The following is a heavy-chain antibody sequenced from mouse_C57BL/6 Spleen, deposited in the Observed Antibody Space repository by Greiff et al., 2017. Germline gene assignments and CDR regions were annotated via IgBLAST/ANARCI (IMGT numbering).Heavy chain of an antibody. V-gene: IGHV1-69*01. D-gene: IGHD4-1*01. J-gene: IGHJ2*01. CDR2: IDPSDSYT. Sequence: QLQQPGAELVMPGASVKLSCKASGYTFTSYWMHWVKQRPGQGLEWIGEIDPSDSYTNYNQKFKGKSTLTVDKSSSTAYMQLSSLTSEDSAVYYCARGRLGRNYFDYWGQGTTLTVSS. CDR3: ARGRLGRNYFDY. CDR1: GYTFTSYW.